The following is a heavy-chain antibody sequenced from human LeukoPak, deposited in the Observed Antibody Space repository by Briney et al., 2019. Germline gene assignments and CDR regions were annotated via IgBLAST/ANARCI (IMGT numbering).Heavy chain of an antibody. D-gene: IGHD5-12*01. CDR1: GFTFSSYA. Sequence: GGSLRLSCAASGFTFSSYAMHWVRQAPGKGLEWVAVISYDGSNKYYADSVKGRFTISRDNSKNTLYLQMNSLRAEDTAVYYCARGYSGYDCSDYWGQGTLVTVSS. CDR3: ARGYSGYDCSDY. J-gene: IGHJ4*02. V-gene: IGHV3-30*04. CDR2: ISYDGSNK.